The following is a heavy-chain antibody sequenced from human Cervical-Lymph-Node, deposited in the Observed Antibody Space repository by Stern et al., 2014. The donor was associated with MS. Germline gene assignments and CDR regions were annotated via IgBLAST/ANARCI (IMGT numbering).Heavy chain of an antibody. CDR1: GGSVSRNRYY. V-gene: IGHV4-39*01. J-gene: IGHJ3*01. D-gene: IGHD3/OR15-3a*01. Sequence: QLQLQESGPELVKPSETLSLTCSISGGSVSRNRYYWGWIRQPPGKGLEWIGIIYYSGATFYNPSLKSRVSISMDTSKNQFSLSLSFVTAADTAVYYCGRAGLDDTFDVWGQGTMVTVSS. CDR3: GRAGLDDTFDV. CDR2: IYYSGAT.